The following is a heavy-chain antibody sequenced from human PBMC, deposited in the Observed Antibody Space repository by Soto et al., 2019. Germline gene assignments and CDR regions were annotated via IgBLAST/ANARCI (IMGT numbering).Heavy chain of an antibody. V-gene: IGHV3-23*01. CDR3: ARDCSSSSCSVWHY. CDR1: GFILSNYA. J-gene: IGHJ4*02. CDR2: ITGSADKT. D-gene: IGHD2-2*01. Sequence: PGGSLRLSCAASGFILSNYAMTWVRQAPGKGLEWVSGITGSADKTYYADSVKGRFIISRDNSKNTLYLQMNSLRAEDTALYYCARDCSSSSCSVWHYWGQGTLVTVSS.